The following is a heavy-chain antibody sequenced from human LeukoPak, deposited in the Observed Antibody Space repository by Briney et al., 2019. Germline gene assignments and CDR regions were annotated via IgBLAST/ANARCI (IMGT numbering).Heavy chain of an antibody. V-gene: IGHV3-53*01. CDR3: ARVYTGRESYYYGSGGTMDV. Sequence: GGSLRLSCAASGFTVSTNYMSWVRQAPGKGLEWVSVIYSGGSTYYADSVKGRFTISRDNSKNTLYLQMDSLRAEDTAVYYCARVYTGRESYYYGSGGTMDVWGQGTTVTVSS. CDR1: GFTVSTNY. D-gene: IGHD3-10*01. J-gene: IGHJ6*02. CDR2: IYSGGST.